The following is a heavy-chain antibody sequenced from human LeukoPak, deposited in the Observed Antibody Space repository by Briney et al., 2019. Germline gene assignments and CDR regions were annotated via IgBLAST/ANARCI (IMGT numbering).Heavy chain of an antibody. J-gene: IGHJ4*02. CDR3: ARLRGSYCFDY. V-gene: IGHV4-39*01. D-gene: IGHD2-15*01. Sequence: SETLSLTCTVSGGSISSSSYYWGWIRQPPGKGLEWIGSIYYSGSTYYNPSLKSRVTISVDTSKNQFSLKLSSVTAADTAVYYCARLRGSYCFDYWGQGTLVTVSS. CDR1: GGSISSSSYY. CDR2: IYYSGST.